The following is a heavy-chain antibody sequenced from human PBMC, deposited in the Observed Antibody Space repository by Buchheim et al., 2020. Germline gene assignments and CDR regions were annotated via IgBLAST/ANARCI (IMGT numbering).Heavy chain of an antibody. J-gene: IGHJ5*02. V-gene: IGHV3-30*18. CDR1: GFSFSNYG. CDR2: ISYDGSNK. D-gene: IGHD6-13*01. CDR3: AKEYMAADGTSRGHLYNWFDP. Sequence: QVQLVESGGGVVQPGGSLRLSCGASGFSFSNYGIHWVRQAPGKGLEWVAAISYDGSNKFYGDAVQGRFTISGDNSKNTLYLQMNSLKPEDTAVYYCAKEYMAADGTSRGHLYNWFDPWGQGTL.